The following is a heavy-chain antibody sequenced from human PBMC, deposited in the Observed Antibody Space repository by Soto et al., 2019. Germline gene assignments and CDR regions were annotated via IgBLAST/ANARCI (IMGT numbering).Heavy chain of an antibody. V-gene: IGHV1-69*13. CDR1: GHTLRSYS. CDR3: ARDYYCECSGNHCGMDV. Sequence: VTVACKASGHTLRSYSIRWVRQAPGQGCEWTSVTIPFFGTANHTRRCQGRVTIASDKSSSTACMELSSLRSEDTAVYDCARDYYCECSGNHCGMDVWGQGTTVTVSS. CDR2: TIPFFGTA. J-gene: IGHJ6*02. D-gene: IGHD3-22*01.